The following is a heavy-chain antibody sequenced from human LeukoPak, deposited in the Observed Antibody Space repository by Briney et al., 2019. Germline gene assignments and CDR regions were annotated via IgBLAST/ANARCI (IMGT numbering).Heavy chain of an antibody. D-gene: IGHD1-1*01. CDR1: GFSFTSYT. CDR2: ISSSSTYT. V-gene: IGHV3-21*06. J-gene: IGHJ6*04. CDR3: ARDPRFCTTRTTAYAMDV. Sequence: PGESLRLSCAASGFSFTSYTMNWVRQAPGKGLEWVSSISSSSTYTHYADSVKGRFTISRDNAKNSLYLQMNSLRAEDTAVYYCARDPRFCTTRTTAYAMDVWGKGTTVTVSS.